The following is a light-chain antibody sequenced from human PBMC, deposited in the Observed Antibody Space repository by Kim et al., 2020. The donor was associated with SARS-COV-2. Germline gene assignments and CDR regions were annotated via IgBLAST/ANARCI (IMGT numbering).Light chain of an antibody. CDR2: WAS. CDR1: QSVLHSSNSNNY. Sequence: DIVMTQSPDSLAVSLGERATINCRSSQSVLHSSNSNNYLAWYQQKPGQPPKLLIYWASTRESGVPDRFSGSGSGSDFTLTISSVQAEDVAVYYCQQYYSTPYTFGQGTKLEI. J-gene: IGKJ2*01. CDR3: QQYYSTPYT. V-gene: IGKV4-1*01.